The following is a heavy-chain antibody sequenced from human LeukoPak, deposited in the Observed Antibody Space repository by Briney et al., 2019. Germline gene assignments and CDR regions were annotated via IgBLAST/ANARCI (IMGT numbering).Heavy chain of an antibody. Sequence: PGGSLRLSCAASGFTVSSNYMSWVRQAPGKGLEWVSVIYSGGSTYYADSVKGRFTISRDNSKNTLYLQMNSLRAEDTAVYYCARDSKGLRFLGYYYYGMDVWGQGTTVTVSS. CDR1: GFTVSSNY. J-gene: IGHJ6*02. V-gene: IGHV3-66*01. CDR3: ARDSKGLRFLGYYYYGMDV. D-gene: IGHD5-12*01. CDR2: IYSGGST.